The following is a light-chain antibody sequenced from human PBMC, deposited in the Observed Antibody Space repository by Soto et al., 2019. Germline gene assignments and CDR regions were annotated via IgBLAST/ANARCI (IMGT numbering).Light chain of an antibody. Sequence: DIVMTQSPLSLPVTLGQPASISCRSSQSLVYSDGNTYLNWFQQRPGQSPRRLIYKVSNRDSGVPDRVSGSGSGTDFTLKISRVEAEDVGIYYCMQGTHWPPTFGQGTNVEIK. CDR2: KVS. J-gene: IGKJ1*01. CDR1: QSLVYSDGNTY. CDR3: MQGTHWPPT. V-gene: IGKV2-30*01.